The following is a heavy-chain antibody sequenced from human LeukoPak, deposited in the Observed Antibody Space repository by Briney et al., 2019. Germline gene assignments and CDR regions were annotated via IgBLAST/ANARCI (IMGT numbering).Heavy chain of an antibody. J-gene: IGHJ5*02. CDR2: IHYSGST. V-gene: IGHV4-59*01. Sequence: SETLSLTCTVSGGSISSYYWSWIRQPPGKGLEWIGYIHYSGSTNYNLSLKSRVTISVDTSKNHFSLKLSSVAAADTAVYYCARGANWFDPWGQGTLVTVSS. CDR3: ARGANWFDP. CDR1: GGSISSYY.